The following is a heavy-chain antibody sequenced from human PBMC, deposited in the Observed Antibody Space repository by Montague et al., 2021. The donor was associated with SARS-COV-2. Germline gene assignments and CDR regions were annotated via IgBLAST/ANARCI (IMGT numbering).Heavy chain of an antibody. V-gene: IGHV2-5*02. CDR1: GFSLSTSGEG. J-gene: IGHJ4*02. Sequence: PALVKPTQTLTLTCTVSGFSLSTSGEGVGWIRQPPGKALEWLALIFWDDDKRYSPSLKNRVTITKDTSKNQVVLRMTNMDPLDTATYHCAHIVKWELYYFDYWGQGTLFTVSS. CDR2: IFWDDDK. D-gene: IGHD4-23*01. CDR3: AHIVKWELYYFDY.